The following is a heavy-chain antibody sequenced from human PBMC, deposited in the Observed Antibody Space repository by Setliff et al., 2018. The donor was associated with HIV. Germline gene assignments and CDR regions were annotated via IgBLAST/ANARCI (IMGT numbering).Heavy chain of an antibody. CDR2: IYYSGST. CDR1: GGSISSYY. J-gene: IGHJ4*02. D-gene: IGHD3-22*01. Sequence: SETLSLTCTVSGGSISSYYWSWNRQPPGKGLEWIGYIYYSGSTNYNPSLKSQVTISVDTSKNQFSLKLSSVTAADTAVYYCARDSGYYDSSGYYSYSHYFDYWGQGTLVTVSS. V-gene: IGHV4-59*01. CDR3: ARDSGYYDSSGYYSYSHYFDY.